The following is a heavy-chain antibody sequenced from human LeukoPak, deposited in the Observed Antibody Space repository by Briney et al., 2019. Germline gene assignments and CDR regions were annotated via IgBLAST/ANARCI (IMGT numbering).Heavy chain of an antibody. CDR3: ARGRYCSGGSCYYFDY. CDR2: INPSGGST. CDR1: GYTFTSYY. V-gene: IGHV1-46*01. J-gene: IGHJ4*02. D-gene: IGHD2-15*01. Sequence: GASVKVSCKASGYTFTSYYMHWVRQAPGQGLEWTGIINPSGGSTSYAQKFQGRVTMTRDMSTSTVYMELSSLRSEDTAVYYCARGRYCSGGSCYYFDYWGQGTLVTVSS.